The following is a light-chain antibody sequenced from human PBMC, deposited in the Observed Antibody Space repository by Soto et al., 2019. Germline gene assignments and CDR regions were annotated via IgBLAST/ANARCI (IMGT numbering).Light chain of an antibody. CDR1: QDIGDN. CDR3: QQYDYRPVT. V-gene: IGKV1-33*01. J-gene: IGKJ5*01. Sequence: DMQMTQSTSSLSASVGDSVSITCQARQDIGDNLNWYQQKQWKAPKLLIYDASNLDIGVPSRFSGSGSGTHFTFTISSLQPEDFATYYCQQYDYRPVTFGQGTRLEI. CDR2: DAS.